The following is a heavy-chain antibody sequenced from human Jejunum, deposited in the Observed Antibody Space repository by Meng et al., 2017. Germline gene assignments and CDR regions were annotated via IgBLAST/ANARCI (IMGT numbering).Heavy chain of an antibody. Sequence: GGPLRLSCAASGFAFSGSTMNWVRQASGKGLEWVGRIGSKPNNYATVYAASVKGRFTISRDDLKNTAYLQMNSLKIEDTAVYYCHGISHDWFDPWGQGTLVTVSS. V-gene: IGHV3-73*01. D-gene: IGHD1-26*01. CDR1: GFAFSGST. J-gene: IGHJ5*02. CDR2: IGSKPNNYAT. CDR3: HGISHDWFDP.